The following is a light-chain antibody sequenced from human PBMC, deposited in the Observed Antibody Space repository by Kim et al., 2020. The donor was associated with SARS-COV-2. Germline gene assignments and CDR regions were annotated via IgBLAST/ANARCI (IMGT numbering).Light chain of an antibody. Sequence: SYELTQPPSVSVAPGKTARITCGGNNIGSKSVHWYQQKPGQAPVLVIYYDSDRPSGIPERFSGSNSGNTATLTISRVEAGDEADYYCQVWDSSSDRVFGTGTKVTVL. CDR1: NIGSKS. CDR3: QVWDSSSDRV. J-gene: IGLJ1*01. CDR2: YDS. V-gene: IGLV3-21*04.